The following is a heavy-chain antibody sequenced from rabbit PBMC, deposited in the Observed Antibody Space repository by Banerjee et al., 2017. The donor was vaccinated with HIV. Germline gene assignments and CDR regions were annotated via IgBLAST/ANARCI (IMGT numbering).Heavy chain of an antibody. CDR1: GFSY. Sequence: QEQLEESGGDLVKPEGSLTLTCTASGFSYMCWVRQAPGKGLEWIGCIYTGRGTTYYASWAKGRLTISKTSSTTVTLQMTSLTAADTATYFCARDFSSDFDLWGQGTLVTVS. J-gene: IGHJ4*01. V-gene: IGHV1S45*01. CDR2: IYTGRGTT. CDR3: ARDFSSDFDL. D-gene: IGHD1-1*01.